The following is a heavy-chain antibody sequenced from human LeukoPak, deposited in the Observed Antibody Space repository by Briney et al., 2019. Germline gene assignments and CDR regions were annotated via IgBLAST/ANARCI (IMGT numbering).Heavy chain of an antibody. V-gene: IGHV4-34*01. CDR2: INHSGST. CDR3: ARRRYSSSWYPENWFDP. CDR1: GGSFSGYY. J-gene: IGHJ5*02. D-gene: IGHD6-13*01. Sequence: SETLSLTCAVYGGSFSGYYWSWIRQPPGKGLEWIGEINHSGSTNYNPSLKSRVTISVDTSKNQFSLKLSSVAAADTAVYYCARRRYSSSWYPENWFDPWGQGTLVTVSS.